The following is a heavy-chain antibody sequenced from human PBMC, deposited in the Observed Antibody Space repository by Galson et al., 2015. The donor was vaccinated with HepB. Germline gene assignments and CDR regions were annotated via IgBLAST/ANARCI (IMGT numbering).Heavy chain of an antibody. CDR1: GYTLTEFS. J-gene: IGHJ4*02. CDR2: FNPEDGET. D-gene: IGHD3-10*01. Sequence: SVKVSCKVSGYTLTEFSMYWVRQTPGKGPEWMGAFNPEDGETFYAQRFQGRITMTEDTSTDTAYMELRSLRSDDTAVYYCARRWFGDTTFDYWGQGTLVTVSS. V-gene: IGHV1-24*01. CDR3: ARRWFGDTTFDY.